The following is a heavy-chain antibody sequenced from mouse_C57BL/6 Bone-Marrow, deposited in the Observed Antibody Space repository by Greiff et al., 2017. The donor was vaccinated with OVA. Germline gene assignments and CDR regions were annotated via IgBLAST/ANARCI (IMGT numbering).Heavy chain of an antibody. CDR1: GYTFTDYY. CDR3: CFIYNYGSSSWYFDY. Sequence: QVQLQQSGAELVRPGASVKLSCKASGYTFTDYYINWVKQRPGQGLEWIARIYPGSGNTYYNEKFKGKATLTAEKSSSTAYMQLSSLTSEDSAVYFCCFIYNYGSSSWYFDYWGQGTTLTVSS. D-gene: IGHD1-1*01. J-gene: IGHJ2*01. V-gene: IGHV1-76*01. CDR2: IYPGSGNT.